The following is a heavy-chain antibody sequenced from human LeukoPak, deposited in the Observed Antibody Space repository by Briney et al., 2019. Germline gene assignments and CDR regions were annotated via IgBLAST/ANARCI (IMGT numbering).Heavy chain of an antibody. D-gene: IGHD2-21*01. CDR2: IYYSGST. J-gene: IGHJ4*02. CDR3: VGQHRLYYVGY. V-gene: IGHV4-31*03. Sequence: SETLSLTCLVSGGSISSGGYYWSWIRQHPGKGLEWIGYIYYSGSTYYNPSLKSRVTISVDTSKNQFPLKLSSVTAADTAVYYCVGQHRLYYVGYWGQRTLVTVSS. CDR1: GGSISSGGYY.